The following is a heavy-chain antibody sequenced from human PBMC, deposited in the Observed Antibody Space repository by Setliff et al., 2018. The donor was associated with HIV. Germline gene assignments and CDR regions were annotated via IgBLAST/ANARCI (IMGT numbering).Heavy chain of an antibody. V-gene: IGHV3-30*12. D-gene: IGHD6-6*01. J-gene: IGHJ4*02. CDR3: ARVWAMQQVVPGY. Sequence: GGSLRLSCAASGFSFRNYGMHWVRQAPGKGLEGVAFISYDGSDRYYGDSVRGRFTISRDNSKNTLYLQMNSLRVDDTAVYYCARVWAMQQVVPGYWGQGALVTVSS. CDR1: GFSFRNYG. CDR2: ISYDGSDR.